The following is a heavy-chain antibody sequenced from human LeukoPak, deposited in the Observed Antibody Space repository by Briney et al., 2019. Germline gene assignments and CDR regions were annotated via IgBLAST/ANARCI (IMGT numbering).Heavy chain of an antibody. J-gene: IGHJ6*02. CDR3: ARDKEPASYYGMDV. CDR1: GYTFTSYG. V-gene: IGHV1-18*01. CDR2: ISAYNGNT. Sequence: ASVKVSCKASGYTFTSYGISWVRQAPGQGLEWMGWISAYNGNTNYAQKLQGRVTMTTDTSTSTAYMELRSLRSDDTAVYYCARDKEPASYYGMDVWGQGTTVTVSS.